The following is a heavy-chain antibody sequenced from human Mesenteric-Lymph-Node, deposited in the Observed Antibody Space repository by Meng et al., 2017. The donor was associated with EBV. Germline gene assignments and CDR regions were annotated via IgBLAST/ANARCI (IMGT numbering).Heavy chain of an antibody. CDR1: GYTFTGYY. V-gene: IGHV1-2*04. CDR2: INPNSGGT. D-gene: IGHD6-13*01. J-gene: IGHJ4*02. CDR3: ARVARGSTQRGAFDY. Sequence: QGERVEAGAEVKKPGASVKVSCKASGYTFTGYYMHWVRQAPGQGLEWMGWINPNSGGTNYAQKFQGWVTMTRDTSISTAYMELSRLRSDDTAVYYCARVARGSTQRGAFDYWGQGTLVTVSS.